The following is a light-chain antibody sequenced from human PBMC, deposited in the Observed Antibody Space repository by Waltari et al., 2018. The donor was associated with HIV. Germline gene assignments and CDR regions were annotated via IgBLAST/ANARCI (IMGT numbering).Light chain of an antibody. Sequence: QSALTQPPSVSGAPGQSVTISCSVSNSHLGAGFVVHRYQQVPGTAPRLLIYDNNNLPSGVPDRFSGAKSGTSASLAINGLQSEDEADYYCQSYDSRLSGSVVFGGGTKVTVL. J-gene: IGLJ2*01. V-gene: IGLV1-40*01. CDR3: QSYDSRLSGSVV. CDR2: DNN. CDR1: NSHLGAGFV.